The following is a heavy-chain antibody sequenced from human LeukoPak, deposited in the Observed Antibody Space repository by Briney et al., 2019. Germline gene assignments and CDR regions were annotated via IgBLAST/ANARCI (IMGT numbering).Heavy chain of an antibody. J-gene: IGHJ4*02. V-gene: IGHV3-30*04. Sequence: GGSLRLSCAASGFTFSSYATHWVRQAPGKELEWVAVISYDGSNKYYADSVKGRFTISRDNSKNTLYLQMNSLRAEDTAVYYCARDSPGIAAAGSFDYWGQGTLVTVSS. CDR1: GFTFSSYA. D-gene: IGHD6-13*01. CDR3: ARDSPGIAAAGSFDY. CDR2: ISYDGSNK.